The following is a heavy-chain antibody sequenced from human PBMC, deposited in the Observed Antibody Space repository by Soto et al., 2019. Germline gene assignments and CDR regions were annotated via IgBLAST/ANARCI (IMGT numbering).Heavy chain of an antibody. V-gene: IGHV3-23*01. Sequence: EVQLLESGGGLVQPGGSLRLPLAAFGFTFSSYAKSWVRQAPGEGLEWVSAISGSGGSTYYADSVKGRFTISRDNSKNTLYLQMNSLRAEDTAVYYCAYSSTPFDYWGQGTLVTVSS. CDR1: GFTFSSYA. CDR3: AYSSTPFDY. CDR2: ISGSGGST. J-gene: IGHJ4*02. D-gene: IGHD6-13*01.